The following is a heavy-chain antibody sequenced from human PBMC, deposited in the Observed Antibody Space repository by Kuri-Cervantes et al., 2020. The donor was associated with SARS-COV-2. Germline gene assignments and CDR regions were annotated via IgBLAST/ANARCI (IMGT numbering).Heavy chain of an antibody. Sequence: ASVKVSCKASGYTFTSYGISWVRQAPGQGLEWMGWISAYNGNTKYSQKFQGRVTITRDTSASTAYMELSSLRSEDTAVYYCARDHAYCSSTSCQYYYYGMDVWGQGTTVTVSS. J-gene: IGHJ6*02. CDR3: ARDHAYCSSTSCQYYYYGMDV. D-gene: IGHD2-2*01. V-gene: IGHV1-18*01. CDR1: GYTFTSYG. CDR2: ISAYNGNT.